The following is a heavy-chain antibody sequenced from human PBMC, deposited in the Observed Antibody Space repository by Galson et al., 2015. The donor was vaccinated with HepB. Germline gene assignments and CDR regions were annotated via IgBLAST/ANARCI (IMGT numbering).Heavy chain of an antibody. Sequence: SVKVSCKASGYTFTSYGITWVRQAPGQGLEWMGWISAYSGNTNYAQKLQGRVTMTTDTSTSTAYMELSSLRSEDTAVYYCARAGDSSGYYYYWGQGTLVTVSS. D-gene: IGHD3-22*01. CDR2: ISAYSGNT. V-gene: IGHV1-18*01. J-gene: IGHJ4*02. CDR1: GYTFTSYG. CDR3: ARAGDSSGYYYY.